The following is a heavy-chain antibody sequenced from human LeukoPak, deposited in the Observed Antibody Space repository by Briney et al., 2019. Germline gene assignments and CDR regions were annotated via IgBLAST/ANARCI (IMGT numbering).Heavy chain of an antibody. Sequence: ASVKVSCKASGYTFTGYYMHGVRQAPGQGLEWMGWINPNSGGTNYAQKFQGRVTMTRDTSISTAYMELSRLRSDDTAVYYCARGVGITMVRGVIIHFDYWGQGTLVTVSS. J-gene: IGHJ4*02. D-gene: IGHD3-10*01. V-gene: IGHV1-2*02. CDR2: INPNSGGT. CDR1: GYTFTGYY. CDR3: ARGVGITMVRGVIIHFDY.